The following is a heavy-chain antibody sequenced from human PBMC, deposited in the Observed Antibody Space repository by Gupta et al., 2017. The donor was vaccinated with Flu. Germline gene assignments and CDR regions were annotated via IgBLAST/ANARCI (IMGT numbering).Heavy chain of an antibody. D-gene: IGHD3-16*01. J-gene: IGHJ6*02. CDR3: ARDKFGTSRVYGMDV. CDR1: GYTFTGYY. V-gene: IGHV1-2*04. Sequence: KASGYTFTGYYMHWVRQAPGQGLEWMGWINPNSGGTNYAQKFQGWVTMTRDTSISTAYMELSRLRSDDTAVYYCARDKFGTSRVYGMDVWGQGTTVTVSS. CDR2: INPNSGGT.